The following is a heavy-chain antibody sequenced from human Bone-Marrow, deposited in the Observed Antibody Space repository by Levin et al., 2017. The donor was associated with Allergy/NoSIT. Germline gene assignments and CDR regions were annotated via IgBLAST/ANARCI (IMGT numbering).Heavy chain of an antibody. CDR1: GGSVTSGGYY. D-gene: IGHD6-13*01. Sequence: SETLSLTCTVSGGSVTSGGYYWSWIRQSPGKGLEWIGYIFYSGSTNYNPSLKSRVAITLDTSKKQFSLELTSVTAADTAVYFCAREIRATGYSSSWSIDGGVDVWGQGTTVTVSS. J-gene: IGHJ6*02. V-gene: IGHV4-61*08. CDR3: AREIRATGYSSSWSIDGGVDV. CDR2: IFYSGST.